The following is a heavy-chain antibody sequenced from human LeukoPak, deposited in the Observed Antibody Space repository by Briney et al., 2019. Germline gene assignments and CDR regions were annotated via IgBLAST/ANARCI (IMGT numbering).Heavy chain of an antibody. Sequence: ASVKVFCKASGYNCTGYYMHWVRQAPGQGLEWMGWINPNSGGTNYAQKFQGRVTMTRDTSISTAYMELSRLRSDDTAVYYCARDHYSDSSGYYYPLDAFDIWGQGTMVTVSS. CDR1: GYNCTGYY. V-gene: IGHV1-2*02. CDR3: ARDHYSDSSGYYYPLDAFDI. D-gene: IGHD3-22*01. J-gene: IGHJ3*02. CDR2: INPNSGGT.